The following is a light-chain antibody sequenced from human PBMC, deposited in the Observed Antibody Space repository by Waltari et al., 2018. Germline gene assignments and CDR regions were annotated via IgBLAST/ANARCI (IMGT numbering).Light chain of an antibody. CDR3: QQRSDWPRT. J-gene: IGKJ1*01. Sequence: EIVMTQSPATLSVSPGERATLSCRASQSLSSSYLAWYQQKPGQAPRLLIYGASTRATGIPARFSGSGSGTEFTLTISSLQSEDFAVYYCQQRSDWPRTFGQGTKVEIK. V-gene: IGKV3-15*01. CDR1: QSLSSSY. CDR2: GAS.